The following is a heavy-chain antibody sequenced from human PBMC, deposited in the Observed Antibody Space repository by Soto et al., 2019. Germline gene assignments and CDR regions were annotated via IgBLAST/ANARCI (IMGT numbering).Heavy chain of an antibody. J-gene: IGHJ4*02. Sequence: GGSLRLSCAASGFTFTYYSMAWVRQTPEGGLAWISGMSIGYEKTFYADSVRGRFTVSRDSSRNTVDLQMHNLRADDTAIYDCVRWSGYGDLWGQGTRVTVSS. CDR1: GFTFTYYS. D-gene: IGHD4-17*01. CDR3: VRWSGYGDL. V-gene: IGHV3-23*01. CDR2: MSIGYEKT.